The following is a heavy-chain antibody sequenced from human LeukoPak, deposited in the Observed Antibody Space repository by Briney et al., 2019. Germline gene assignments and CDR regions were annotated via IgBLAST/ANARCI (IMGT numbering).Heavy chain of an antibody. Sequence: SETLSLTCAVHGGSLSRYYWSWIRQPPGKGLEWIAEINQSGDINNNPSFTSRVTISVYTSKNQFSLKLISVTGADTAVYYCARGYCSGGSCYSGFDYWGQGTLVTVSS. CDR3: ARGYCSGGSCYSGFDY. CDR2: INQSGDI. CDR1: GGSLSRYY. V-gene: IGHV4-34*01. D-gene: IGHD2-15*01. J-gene: IGHJ4*02.